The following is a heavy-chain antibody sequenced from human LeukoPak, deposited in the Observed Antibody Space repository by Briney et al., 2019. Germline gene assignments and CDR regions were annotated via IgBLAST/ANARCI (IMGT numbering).Heavy chain of an antibody. V-gene: IGHV3-21*01. CDR1: RFTFSDYS. CDR3: ARYPGIAAAGLNWFGP. CDR2: ISSSGSSI. J-gene: IGHJ5*02. D-gene: IGHD6-13*01. Sequence: GGSLRLSCAASRFTFSDYSMNWVRQAPGKGLEWVSTISSSGSSIFYAASVKGRFTISRDNARNSLYLQMNSLRAEDTAVYYCARYPGIAAAGLNWFGPWGQGTLVTVSS.